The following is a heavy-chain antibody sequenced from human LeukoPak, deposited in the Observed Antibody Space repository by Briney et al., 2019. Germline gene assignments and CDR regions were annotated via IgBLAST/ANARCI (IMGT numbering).Heavy chain of an antibody. CDR3: ARKVSASDH. V-gene: IGHV3-11*01. Sequence: GGSLRLSCAASGFTLSDYYMSWIRQAPGKGLEWVSYISSSGRGSTLYYADSVKGRFTISRDSAKNSLYLQMNNLGAEDTALYYCARKVSASDHWGQGTPVTVSS. J-gene: IGHJ4*02. CDR1: GFTLSDYY. CDR2: ISSSGRGSTL. D-gene: IGHD3-10*01.